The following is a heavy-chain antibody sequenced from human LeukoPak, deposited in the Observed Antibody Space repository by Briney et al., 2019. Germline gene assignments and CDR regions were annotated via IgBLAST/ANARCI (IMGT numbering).Heavy chain of an antibody. V-gene: IGHV3-7*01. CDR3: TRDRSRAEDD. CDR2: INQGGSDK. D-gene: IGHD1-14*01. J-gene: IGHJ4*02. Sequence: PGGSLRLSCAASGFTFSGHLMSWVRQAPGKGLEWVANINQGGSDKYYVDSVKGQFTISRDNANNLLYLQMNSLRGEDTAVYYCTRDRSRAEDDWGQGTLVTVSS. CDR1: GFTFSGHL.